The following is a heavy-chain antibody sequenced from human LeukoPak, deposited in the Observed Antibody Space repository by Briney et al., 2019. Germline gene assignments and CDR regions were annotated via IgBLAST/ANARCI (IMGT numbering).Heavy chain of an antibody. Sequence: ASVKVSCKTSAYLFTNYFIHWVRQAPGQGLEWMGWISPDSGHTKYAPRYKGRVSMTRDKSIRTVYMELTGLTSDDTASYYCARERGPYYYGSGPADSWGQGTLVAVSS. CDR1: AYLFTNYF. CDR3: ARERGPYYYGSGPADS. D-gene: IGHD3-10*01. V-gene: IGHV1-2*02. J-gene: IGHJ5*01. CDR2: ISPDSGHT.